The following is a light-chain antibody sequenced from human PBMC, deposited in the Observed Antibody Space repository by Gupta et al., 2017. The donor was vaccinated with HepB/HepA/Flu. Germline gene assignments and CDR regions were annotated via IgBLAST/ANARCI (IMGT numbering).Light chain of an antibody. CDR1: QSGSSN. CDR2: GAS. Sequence: EIVITHYKATLSVSPGERATLSCRASQSGSSNLAWYQQKPGQAPRLLIYGASTRATGIPARFSGSGSGTEFTLTISSLQSEDFAVYYCQQYNNWPRTFGQGTKVEIK. V-gene: IGKV3-15*01. CDR3: QQYNNWPRT. J-gene: IGKJ1*01.